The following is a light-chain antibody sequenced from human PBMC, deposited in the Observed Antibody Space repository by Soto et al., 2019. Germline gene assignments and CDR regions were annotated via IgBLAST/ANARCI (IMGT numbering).Light chain of an antibody. Sequence: HSALTQPTSASGSPGQSVTIFCTVTSSDIGSYNGVSWYQQPPGSAPKLIIYDVNTRPSGVRDCFSGSKSGNTASLTISGLQAEDEADYYCNSFTTSSSYVFGTGTKVTVL. CDR3: NSFTTSSSYV. J-gene: IGLJ1*01. CDR1: SSDIGSYNG. V-gene: IGLV2-18*02. CDR2: DVN.